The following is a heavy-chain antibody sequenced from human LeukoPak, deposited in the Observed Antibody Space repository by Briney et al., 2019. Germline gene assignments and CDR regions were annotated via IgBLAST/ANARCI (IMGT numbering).Heavy chain of an antibody. CDR2: IIHSGST. CDR1: GGSFSGYY. V-gene: IGHV4-34*12. D-gene: IGHD2-2*01. Sequence: ASETLSLTCAVYGGSFSGYYWSWIRQPPGKGLEWIGEIIHSGSTNYNPSLKSRVTISVDTSKNQFSLKLSSVTAADTAVYYRASLTYCSSTSCHVFSDYWGQGTLVTVSS. CDR3: ASLTYCSSTSCHVFSDY. J-gene: IGHJ4*02.